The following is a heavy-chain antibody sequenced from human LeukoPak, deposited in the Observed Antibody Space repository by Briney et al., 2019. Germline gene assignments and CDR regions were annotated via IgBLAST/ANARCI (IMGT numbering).Heavy chain of an antibody. Sequence: PSETLSLTCTVSGDSIRSHSWSWIRLPPGKGLEWIGYIHSSGSTNYNPSLRSRVTIAADTSKNQFSLRLTSVTAADTAVYYCALSGYGSSDSWGQGTTVTVSS. J-gene: IGHJ6*02. CDR2: IHSSGST. D-gene: IGHD3-10*01. V-gene: IGHV4-59*11. CDR1: GDSIRSHS. CDR3: ALSGYGSSDS.